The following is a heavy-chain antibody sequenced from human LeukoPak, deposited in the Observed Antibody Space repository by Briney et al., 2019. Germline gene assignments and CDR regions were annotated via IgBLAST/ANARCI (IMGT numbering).Heavy chain of an antibody. D-gene: IGHD3-10*01. V-gene: IGHV4-39*02. Sequence: SETLSLTCTVSGGSISSSSYYWGWIRQPPGKGLEWIGSIYYSGSTYYNPSLKSRVTISVDTSKNQFSLKLSSVTAADMAVYYCARDSGGKYFDLWGRGTLVTVSS. CDR1: GGSISSSSYY. J-gene: IGHJ2*01. CDR3: ARDSGGKYFDL. CDR2: IYYSGST.